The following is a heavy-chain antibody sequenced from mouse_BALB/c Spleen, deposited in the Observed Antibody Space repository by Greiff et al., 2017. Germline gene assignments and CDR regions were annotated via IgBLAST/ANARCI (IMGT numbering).Heavy chain of an antibody. J-gene: IGHJ4*01. CDR1: GFSLTSYG. Sequence: VQGVESGPGLVAPSQSLSITCTVSGFSLTSYGVHWVRQPPGKGLEWLGVIWAGGSTNYNSALMSRLSISKDNSKSQVFLKMNSLQTDDTAMYYCARVYSHYAMDYWGQGTSVTVSS. D-gene: IGHD2-1*01. V-gene: IGHV2-9*02. CDR3: ARVYSHYAMDY. CDR2: IWAGGST.